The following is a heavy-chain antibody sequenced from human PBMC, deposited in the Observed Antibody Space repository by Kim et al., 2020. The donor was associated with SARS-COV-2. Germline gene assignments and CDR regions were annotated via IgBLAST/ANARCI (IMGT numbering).Heavy chain of an antibody. CDR3: ARDSPAGYIIPNWFDP. CDR2: ISAYNGNT. CDR1: GYTFTSYG. V-gene: IGHV1-18*01. Sequence: ASVKVSCKASGYTFTSYGISWVRQAPGQGLEWMGWISAYNGNTNYAQKLQGRVTMTTDTSTSTAYMELRSLRSDDTAVYYCARDSPAGYIIPNWFDPWGQGTLVTVSS. D-gene: IGHD3-3*01. J-gene: IGHJ5*02.